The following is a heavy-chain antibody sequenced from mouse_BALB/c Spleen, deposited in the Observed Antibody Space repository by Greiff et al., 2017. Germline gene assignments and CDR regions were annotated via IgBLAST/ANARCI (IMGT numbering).Heavy chain of an antibody. Sequence: EVQLQQSGAELVRSGASVKLSCTASGFNIKDYYMHWVKQRPEQGLEWIGWIDPENGDTEYAPKFQGKATMTADTSSNTAYLQLSSLTSEDTAVYYCASEDDGYYVAYWGQGTLVTVSA. V-gene: IGHV14-4*02. CDR2: IDPENGDT. J-gene: IGHJ3*01. CDR1: GFNIKDYY. D-gene: IGHD2-3*01. CDR3: ASEDDGYYVAY.